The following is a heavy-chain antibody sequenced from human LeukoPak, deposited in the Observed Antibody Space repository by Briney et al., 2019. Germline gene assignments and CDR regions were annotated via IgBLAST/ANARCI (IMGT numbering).Heavy chain of an antibody. CDR1: GDSVSSNIAA. Sequence: SQTLSLTCAISGDSVSSNIAAWNWIRQSPSRGFEWLGRTYYRSKWYNEYPVSMKGRVIINADTSKNQLSLQLNSVTPEDTAVYYRAAGVSLYYWGQGTLVTVSS. CDR2: TYYRSKWYN. D-gene: IGHD3-3*01. V-gene: IGHV6-1*01. J-gene: IGHJ4*02. CDR3: AAGVSLYY.